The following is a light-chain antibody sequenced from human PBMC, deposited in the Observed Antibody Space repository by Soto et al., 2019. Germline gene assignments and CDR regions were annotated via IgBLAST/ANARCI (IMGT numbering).Light chain of an antibody. Sequence: QSVLTQPPSVSAGPRQRVTISCSGSSSNVENNAVNWYQQLPGKAPTLLIYFDDLLPSGVSDRFSGSKSGTPASLAISGLQSEDEAEYYCAAWDDDLSALIFGGGTKVTVL. CDR1: SSNVENNA. V-gene: IGLV1-36*01. CDR2: FDD. CDR3: AAWDDDLSALI. J-gene: IGLJ2*01.